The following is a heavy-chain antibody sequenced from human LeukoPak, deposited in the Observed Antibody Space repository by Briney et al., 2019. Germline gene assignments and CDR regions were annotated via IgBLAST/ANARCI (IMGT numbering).Heavy chain of an antibody. CDR2: ISGSGGST. V-gene: IGHV3-23*01. Sequence: PGGSLRLSCAASGFTFSSYAMSWVRQAPGKGLEWVSAISGSGGSTYYADSVKGRFTISRDNSKNTLYLQMNSLRAKDTAVYYCAKVFDFYDFWSGYYPSYWGQGTLVTVSS. CDR3: AKVFDFYDFWSGYYPSY. CDR1: GFTFSSYA. D-gene: IGHD3-3*01. J-gene: IGHJ4*02.